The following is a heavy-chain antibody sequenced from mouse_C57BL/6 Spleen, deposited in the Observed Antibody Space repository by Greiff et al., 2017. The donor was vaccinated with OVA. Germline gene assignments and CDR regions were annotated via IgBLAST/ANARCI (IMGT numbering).Heavy chain of an antibody. V-gene: IGHV1-81*01. CDR2: IYPRSGNT. Sequence: LQESGAELARPGASVKLSCKASGYTFTSYGISWVKQRTGQGLEWIGEIYPRSGNTYSNEKFKGKATLTADKSSSTAYMELRSLTSEDSAVYFCARRNYGSSPDYWGQGTTLTVSS. CDR1: GYTFTSYG. J-gene: IGHJ2*01. CDR3: ARRNYGSSPDY. D-gene: IGHD1-1*01.